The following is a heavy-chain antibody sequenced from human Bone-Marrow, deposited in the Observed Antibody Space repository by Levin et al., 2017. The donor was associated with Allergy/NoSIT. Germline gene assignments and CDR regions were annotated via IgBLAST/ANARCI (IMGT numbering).Heavy chain of an antibody. D-gene: IGHD6-13*01. CDR3: ARVRSGIAATGTNWFES. CDR2: INPNTGGT. Sequence: GESLKISCKASGYTFTGYYMHWVRQAPGQGLEWMGWINPNTGGTNYAQKFQGRVTMTRDTSISTAYMEVSRLRSDDTAVYYCARVRSGIAATGTNWFESWGQGTLVTVSS. V-gene: IGHV1-2*02. J-gene: IGHJ5*01. CDR1: GYTFTGYY.